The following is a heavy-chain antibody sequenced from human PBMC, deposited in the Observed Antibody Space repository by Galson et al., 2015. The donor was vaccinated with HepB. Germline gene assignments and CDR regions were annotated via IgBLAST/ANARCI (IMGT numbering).Heavy chain of an antibody. V-gene: IGHV3-7*03. J-gene: IGHJ4*02. CDR3: AREGPFDY. CDR1: GFTFSSYW. Sequence: SLRLSCAASGFTFSSYWVSWVRQAPGKGLEWVANIKQDGSEKYYVDSVKGRFTISRDNAKNSLYLQMNSLRAEDTAVYYCAREGPFDYRGQGTLVTVSS. CDR2: IKQDGSEK.